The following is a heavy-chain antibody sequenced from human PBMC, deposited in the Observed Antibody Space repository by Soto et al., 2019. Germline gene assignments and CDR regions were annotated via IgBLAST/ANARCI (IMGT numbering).Heavy chain of an antibody. CDR1: GGSISSGGYY. V-gene: IGHV4-31*03. D-gene: IGHD2-21*01. Sequence: SETLSLTCTVSGGSISSGGYYWSWIRQHPGKGLEWIGYIYYSGSTYYNPSLKSRVTISVDTSKNQFSLKLSSVTAADTAVYYCARGLGIGSNWFDPWGQGTLVTVSS. J-gene: IGHJ5*02. CDR3: ARGLGIGSNWFDP. CDR2: IYYSGST.